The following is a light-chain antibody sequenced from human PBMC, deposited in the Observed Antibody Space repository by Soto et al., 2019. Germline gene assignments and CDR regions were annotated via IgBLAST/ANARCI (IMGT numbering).Light chain of an antibody. CDR1: QSVSSN. Sequence: EIVMTQSPATLSVSPGERATLSCSASQSVSSNLAWYQQKPGQAPRLLIYGASTRATGIPARFSGSGSGTEFTLTISSLQSEDFAVYYCQQYNNWPPWTCGQGTKGDIK. CDR2: GAS. CDR3: QQYNNWPPWT. J-gene: IGKJ1*01. V-gene: IGKV3-15*01.